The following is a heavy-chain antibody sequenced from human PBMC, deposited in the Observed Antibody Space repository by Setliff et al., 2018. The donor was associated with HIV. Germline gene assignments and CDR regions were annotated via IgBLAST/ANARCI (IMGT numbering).Heavy chain of an antibody. V-gene: IGHV4-31*03. CDR3: ATLSRLTSLRDAFDI. D-gene: IGHD3-10*01. Sequence: KPSETLSLTCTVSGGSISSRCYLWGWIRQHPGKGLDWIGYIYYTTNTYYNPSLESRVTISIDTSKNQFSLNLISVTATDSAVYYCATLSRLTSLRDAFDIWGQGAVVTVSS. CDR1: GGSISSRCYL. CDR2: IYYTTNT. J-gene: IGHJ3*02.